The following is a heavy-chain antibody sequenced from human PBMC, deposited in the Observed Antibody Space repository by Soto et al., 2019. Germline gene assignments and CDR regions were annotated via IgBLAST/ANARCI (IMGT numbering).Heavy chain of an antibody. CDR1: GFIFTNYA. CDR2: IIGRSGET. D-gene: IGHD3-10*01. V-gene: IGHV3-23*01. CDR3: AKNYFMDV. J-gene: IGHJ6*03. Sequence: EVQLLESGGGLVQPGGSLRLSCAASGFIFTNYAMSWVRQAPGKGLEWVSIIGRSGETYYADSVRGRFTISRDDSKNTLYLQLNSLRAEATAVYTCAKNYFMDVWGKGTTVTVSS.